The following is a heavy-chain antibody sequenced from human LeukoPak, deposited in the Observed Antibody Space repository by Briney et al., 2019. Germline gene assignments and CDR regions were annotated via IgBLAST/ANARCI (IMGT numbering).Heavy chain of an antibody. D-gene: IGHD5-18*01. J-gene: IGHJ4*02. CDR1: GFTFSNYW. CDR2: IKEDGREQ. CDR3: ATYQGYNYGPFDY. Sequence: GGSPRLSCAASGFTFSNYWMSWVRQAPGKGPEWVANIKEDGREQYYVDSVKGRFTISRDNAKNSLYLQMNSLKAEDTAVYYCATYQGYNYGPFDYWGQGTPVTVSP. V-gene: IGHV3-7*05.